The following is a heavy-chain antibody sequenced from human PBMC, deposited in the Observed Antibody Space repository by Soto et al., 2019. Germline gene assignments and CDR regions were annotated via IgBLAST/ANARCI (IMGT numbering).Heavy chain of an antibody. Sequence: SETLSLTCTVSGGSISSSSYYWGWIRQPPGKGLEWIGSIYYSGSTYYNPSLKSRVTISVDTSKNQFSLKLSSVTAADTAVYYCASEELRYFDWLHYGMDVWGQGTTVTVSS. CDR3: ASEELRYFDWLHYGMDV. D-gene: IGHD3-9*01. CDR1: GGSISSSSYY. V-gene: IGHV4-39*01. CDR2: IYYSGST. J-gene: IGHJ6*02.